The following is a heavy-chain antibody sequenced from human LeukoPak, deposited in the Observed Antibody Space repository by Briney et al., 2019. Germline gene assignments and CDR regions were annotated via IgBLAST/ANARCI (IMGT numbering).Heavy chain of an antibody. Sequence: EASVKVSCKASGYTFTSNYIHWVRQAPGQGLEWMGMIYTNTGNPTYAQGFTGRFVFSLDTSVSTAYLQISSLKAEDTAVYYCARAAVAGTADYWGQGTLVTVSS. J-gene: IGHJ4*02. D-gene: IGHD6-19*01. CDR3: ARAAVAGTADY. V-gene: IGHV7-4-1*02. CDR2: IYTNTGNP. CDR1: GYTFTSNY.